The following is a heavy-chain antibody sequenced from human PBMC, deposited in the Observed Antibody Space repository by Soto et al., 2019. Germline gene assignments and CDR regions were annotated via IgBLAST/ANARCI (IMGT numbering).Heavy chain of an antibody. V-gene: IGHV3-23*01. CDR2: ISGSGGST. CDR1: GFIFGSYA. Sequence: PGGSLRLSCAASGFIFGSYAMSWVRQAPGKGLEWVSAISGSGGSTYYADSVKGRFTISRDNSKNTLYLQMNSLRAEDTAVYYCARRGSGSYYDNWGQGTLVTVSS. CDR3: ARRGSGSYYDN. D-gene: IGHD1-26*01. J-gene: IGHJ4*02.